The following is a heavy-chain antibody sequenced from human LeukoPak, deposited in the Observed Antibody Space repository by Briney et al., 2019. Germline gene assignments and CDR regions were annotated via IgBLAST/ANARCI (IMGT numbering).Heavy chain of an antibody. V-gene: IGHV4-34*01. D-gene: IGHD3-10*01. J-gene: IGHJ6*02. CDR1: GGSMSPYH. CDR2: INHSGST. Sequence: SETLSLTCTVSGGSMSPYHWSWIRQPPGKGLEWIGEINHSGSTNYNPSLKSRVTISVDTSKNQFSLKLTSVTAADTAVYYCARTMVRFLPYYQYGMDVWGQGTTVTVSS. CDR3: ARTMVRFLPYYQYGMDV.